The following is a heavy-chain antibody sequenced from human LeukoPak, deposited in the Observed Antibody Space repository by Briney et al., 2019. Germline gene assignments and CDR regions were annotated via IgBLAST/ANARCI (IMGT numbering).Heavy chain of an antibody. CDR2: IDPNSGAT. Sequence: ASVKVSCKASGYTFTAYYMHWVRQAPGQGLEWMGWIDPNSGATDSAQKFQGRVTVTRDTSINTVYMELSRLTSDDTAVYYCARGRASLTAWFVPWGQGTLVTVFS. CDR3: ARGRASLTAWFVP. CDR1: GYTFTAYY. V-gene: IGHV1-2*02. D-gene: IGHD1-20*01. J-gene: IGHJ5*02.